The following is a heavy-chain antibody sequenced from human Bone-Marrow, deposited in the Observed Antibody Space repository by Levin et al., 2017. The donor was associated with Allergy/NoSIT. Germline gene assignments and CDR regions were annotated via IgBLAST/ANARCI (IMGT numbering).Heavy chain of an antibody. CDR2: ISYDGSNK. Sequence: GESLKISCAASGFTFSSYAMHWVRQAPGKGLEWVAVISYDGSNKYYADSVKGRFTISRDNSKNTLYLQMNSLRAEDTAVYYCARAQYYYGSGSYYWGDYFDYWGQGTLVTVSS. J-gene: IGHJ4*02. CDR1: GFTFSSYA. CDR3: ARAQYYYGSGSYYWGDYFDY. D-gene: IGHD3-10*01. V-gene: IGHV3-30-3*01.